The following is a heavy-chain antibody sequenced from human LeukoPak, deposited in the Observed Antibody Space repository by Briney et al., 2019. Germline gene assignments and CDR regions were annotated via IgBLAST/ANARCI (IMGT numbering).Heavy chain of an antibody. CDR1: GGSFSGYY. CDR2: INHSGST. V-gene: IGHV4-34*01. J-gene: IGHJ4*02. CDR3: ARGGGRSSSSGDYFDY. Sequence: SETLSLTCAVYGGSFSGYYWSWIRQPPGKGLEWIGEINHSGSTNYNPSLKSRVTISVDTSKNQFSLKLSSVTAADTAVYYCARGGGRSSSSGDYFDYWGQGTLVTVSS. D-gene: IGHD6-6*01.